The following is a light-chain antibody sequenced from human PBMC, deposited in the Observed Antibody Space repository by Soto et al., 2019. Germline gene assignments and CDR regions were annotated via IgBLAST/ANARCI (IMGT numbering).Light chain of an antibody. J-gene: IGKJ5*01. CDR3: QQYGGSPIT. V-gene: IGKV3-20*01. CDR2: GAS. Sequence: IWFTQSPATLSLSPGGGSRLSCRARHSVNSWLAWYQHKPGQALRLLISGASSRATGIPDRFSGSGSATDFTLTISRLEPEDFAVYYCQQYGGSPITFGQGTRLEIK. CDR1: HSVNSW.